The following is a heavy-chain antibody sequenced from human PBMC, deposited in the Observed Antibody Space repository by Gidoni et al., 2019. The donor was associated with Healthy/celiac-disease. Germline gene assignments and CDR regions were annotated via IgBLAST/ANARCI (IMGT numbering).Heavy chain of an antibody. CDR3: AKVQRGVAAAGDFDI. V-gene: IGHV3-30*18. CDR2: ISYDGSNK. Sequence: GRSLRLSCAASGFTFSSYGMHWVRQAPGKGLEWVAVISYDGSNKYYADSVKGRFTISRDNSKNTLYLQMNSLRAEDTAVYYCAKVQRGVAAAGDFDIWGQGTMVTVSS. CDR1: GFTFSSYG. D-gene: IGHD6-13*01. J-gene: IGHJ3*02.